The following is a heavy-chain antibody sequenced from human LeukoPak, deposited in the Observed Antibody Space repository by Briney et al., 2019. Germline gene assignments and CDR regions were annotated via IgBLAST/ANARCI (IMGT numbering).Heavy chain of an antibody. D-gene: IGHD2-15*01. Sequence: ASVKVSCKASGYTFTGYYMHWVRQAPGQGLKWMGRINPNSGGTNYAQKFQGRVTMTRDTSISTAYMELSRLRSDDTAVYYCAREENCSGGSCYYYWGQGTLVTVSS. J-gene: IGHJ4*02. CDR1: GYTFTGYY. CDR3: AREENCSGGSCYYY. CDR2: INPNSGGT. V-gene: IGHV1-2*06.